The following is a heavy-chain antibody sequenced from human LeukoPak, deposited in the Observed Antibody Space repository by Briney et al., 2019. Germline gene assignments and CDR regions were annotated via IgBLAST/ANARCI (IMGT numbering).Heavy chain of an antibody. CDR1: GFTFSSYS. D-gene: IGHD4-17*01. V-gene: IGHV3-21*01. J-gene: IGHJ4*02. Sequence: GGSLRLSRAASGFTFSSYSMNWVRQAPGKGLEWVSSISSSSSYIYYADSVKGRFTISRDNAKNSLYLQMNSLRAEDTAVYYCARDGGYGDYGYWGQGTLVTVSS. CDR2: ISSSSSYI. CDR3: ARDGGYGDYGY.